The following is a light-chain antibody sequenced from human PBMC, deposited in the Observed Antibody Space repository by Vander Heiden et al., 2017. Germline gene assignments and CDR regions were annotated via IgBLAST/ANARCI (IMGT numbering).Light chain of an antibody. CDR2: AAS. CDR3: QQHDTYPRA. V-gene: IGKV1-8*01. J-gene: IGKJ1*01. Sequence: IRMTQSPSSLSASTGDRVTISCRASQGIKNSLAWYQQKQGKAPKLLIYAASTLLSGVPSRFSGSGSGTDFTLTISSLQSEDFATYYCQQHDTYPRAFGQGTKVEV. CDR1: QGIKNS.